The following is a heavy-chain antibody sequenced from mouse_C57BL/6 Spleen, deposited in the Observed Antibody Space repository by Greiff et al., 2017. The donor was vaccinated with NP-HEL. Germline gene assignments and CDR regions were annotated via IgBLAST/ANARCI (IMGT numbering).Heavy chain of an antibody. CDR2: INPNNGGT. D-gene: IGHD1-1*01. CDR3: ATTVVDSFAY. Sequence: VQLQQSGPELVKPGASVKIPCKASGYTFTDYNMDWVKQSHGKSLEWIGDINPNNGGTIYNQKFKGKATLTVDKSSSTAYMELRSLTSEDTAVYYCATTVVDSFAYWGQGTLVTVSA. CDR1: GYTFTDYN. V-gene: IGHV1-18*01. J-gene: IGHJ3*01.